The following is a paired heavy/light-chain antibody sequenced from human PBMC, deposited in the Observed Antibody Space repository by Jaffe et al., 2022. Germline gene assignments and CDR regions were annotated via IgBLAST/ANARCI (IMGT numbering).Light chain of an antibody. CDR3: QQLNS. CDR1: QGISSY. J-gene: IGKJ3*01. V-gene: IGKV1-9*01. Sequence: DIQLTQSPSFLSASVGDRVTITCRASQGISSYLAWYQQKPGKAPKLLIYAASTLQSGVPSRFSGSGSGTEFTLTISSLQPEDFATYYCQQLNSFGPGTKVDIK. CDR2: AAS.
Heavy chain of an antibody. V-gene: IGHV7-4-1*02. CDR3: ARVNYIWGSRDYYYYMDV. Sequence: QVQLVQSGSELKKPGASVKVSCKASGYTFTSYAMNWVRQAPGQGLEWMGWINTNTGNPTYAQGFTGRFVFSLDTSVSTAYLQISSLKAEDTAVYYCARVNYIWGSRDYYYYMDVWGKGTTVTVSS. J-gene: IGHJ6*03. CDR1: GYTFTSYA. CDR2: INTNTGNP. D-gene: IGHD3-16*01.